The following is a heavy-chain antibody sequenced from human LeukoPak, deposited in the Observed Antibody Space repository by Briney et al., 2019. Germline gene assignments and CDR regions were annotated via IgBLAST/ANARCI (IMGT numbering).Heavy chain of an antibody. J-gene: IGHJ4*02. CDR2: INPNSGGT. Sequence: ASVKVSCKASGYTFTGYYMHWVRQAPGQGLEWMGWINPNSGGTNYAQKFQGRVTMTRDTSISTAYMELSRLRSDDTAVYYCARDINRGSGRNYWGQGTLVTVSS. D-gene: IGHD2/OR15-2a*01. CDR3: ARDINRGSGRNY. CDR1: GYTFTGYY. V-gene: IGHV1-2*02.